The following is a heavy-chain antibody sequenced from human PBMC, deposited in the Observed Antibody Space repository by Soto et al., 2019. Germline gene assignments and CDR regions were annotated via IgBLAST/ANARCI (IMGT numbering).Heavy chain of an antibody. Sequence: EVQLLESGGGLVQPGGSLRLACAASGFTFNNYAMNWVRQAPGRGLEWVSIISPNGDSTYYADSVKGRFTISRDNSQNTVFLQMHSLRAEDTAIYFCAKVRLTDYLMNAPPLWGQGTFVTVSS. CDR3: AKVRLTDYLMNAPPL. CDR1: GFTFNNYA. CDR2: ISPNGDST. D-gene: IGHD4-17*01. J-gene: IGHJ3*01. V-gene: IGHV3-23*01.